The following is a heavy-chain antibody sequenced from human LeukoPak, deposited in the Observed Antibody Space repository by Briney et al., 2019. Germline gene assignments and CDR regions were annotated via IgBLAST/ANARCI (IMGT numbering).Heavy chain of an antibody. Sequence: ASVKVSFKSSVYTFTRYNINWVRQATGQGLEWVGWMKHNSGNKGYVQTFKGRVTMTRNTSISTAYMELSSLRSEDTAVYYCASGPFMVRGFINDYWGQGTLVTVSS. J-gene: IGHJ4*02. D-gene: IGHD3-10*01. CDR1: VYTFTRYN. CDR2: MKHNSGNK. V-gene: IGHV1-8*01. CDR3: ASGPFMVRGFINDY.